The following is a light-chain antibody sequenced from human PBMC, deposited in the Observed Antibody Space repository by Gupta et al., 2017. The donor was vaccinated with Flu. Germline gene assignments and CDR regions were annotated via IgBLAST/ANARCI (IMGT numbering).Light chain of an antibody. V-gene: IGKV1-33*01. CDR2: DAS. Sequence: DIQMTQSPSSLSASVGDRVTITCQASQDISNYLNWYQQKPGKAPKLLIYDASNLETGVPSRFSGSGSGTDFTFTISSLQPEDIATYYWQQDDNLTGFGGGTKVEIK. CDR1: QDISNY. J-gene: IGKJ4*01. CDR3: QQDDNLTG.